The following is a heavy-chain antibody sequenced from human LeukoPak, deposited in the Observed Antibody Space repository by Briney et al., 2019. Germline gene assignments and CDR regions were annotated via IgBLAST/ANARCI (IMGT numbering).Heavy chain of an antibody. Sequence: GGSLRLSCAASGFTFSSYAMNWVRQAPGKGLEWVSSISSSSSYIYYADSVKGRFTISRDNAKNSLYLQMNSLRAEDTAVYYCARDSLKYYYDSSGSAYWGQGTLVTVSS. J-gene: IGHJ4*02. CDR1: GFTFSSYA. V-gene: IGHV3-21*01. CDR2: ISSSSSYI. CDR3: ARDSLKYYYDSSGSAY. D-gene: IGHD3-22*01.